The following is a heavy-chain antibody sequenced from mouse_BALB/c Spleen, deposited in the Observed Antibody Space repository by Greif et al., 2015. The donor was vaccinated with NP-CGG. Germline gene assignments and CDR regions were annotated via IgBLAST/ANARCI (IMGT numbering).Heavy chain of an antibody. J-gene: IGHJ4*01. D-gene: IGHD2-1*01. V-gene: IGHV1-14*01. CDR2: INPYDDGT. CDR3: ARRDGNYAMDY. CDR1: GYTFTSYV. Sequence: EVKLMESGPELVKPGASVKMSCKASGYTFTSYVMHWVKQKPGQGLEWIGYINPYDDGTKYNEKFKGKATLTSDKSSSTTYMELSSLTSEDSAVYYCARRDGNYAMDYWGQGTSVTVSS.